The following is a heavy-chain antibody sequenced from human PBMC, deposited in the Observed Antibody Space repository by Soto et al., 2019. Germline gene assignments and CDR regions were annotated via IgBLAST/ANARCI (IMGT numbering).Heavy chain of an antibody. CDR3: ARAPQLVAPAATGFDS. CDR2: ISASTLTT. CDR1: GFPFSTYS. J-gene: IGHJ4*02. V-gene: IGHV3-48*02. D-gene: IGHD2-2*01. Sequence: EVELVESGGGLVQPGGSLRLSCAASGFPFSTYSMSWVRQAPGKGLEWISYISASTLTTFYADSVKGRFTISRDTAPNSLYLQMHSLRDEDTAVYYCARAPQLVAPAATGFDSWGQGTLVTVSS.